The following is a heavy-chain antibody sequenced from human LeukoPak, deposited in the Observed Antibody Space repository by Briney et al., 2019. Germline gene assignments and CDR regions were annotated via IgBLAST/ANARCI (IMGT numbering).Heavy chain of an antibody. D-gene: IGHD6-19*01. CDR2: IRSKAYGGTT. Sequence: PGGSLRLSCTASGFTFGDYAMSWFRQAPGKGLEWVGFIRSKAYGGTTEYAASVKGRFTISRDDSKSIAYLQMNSLKTEDTAVYYCTRWSSGWYETYCFDYWGQGTLVTVSS. CDR1: GFTFGDYA. CDR3: TRWSSGWYETYCFDY. V-gene: IGHV3-49*03. J-gene: IGHJ4*02.